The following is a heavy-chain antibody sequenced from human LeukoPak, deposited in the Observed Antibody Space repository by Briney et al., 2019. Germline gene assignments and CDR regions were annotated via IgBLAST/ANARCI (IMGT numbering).Heavy chain of an antibody. J-gene: IGHJ4*02. D-gene: IGHD1-26*01. Sequence: ASVKVSCKASGGTFSSYAISWVRQAPGQGLEWMGGIIPIFGTANYAQKFQGRVTITADESTSTAYMELSSPRSEDTAVYYCARDENVGAPYFDYWGQGTLVTVSS. V-gene: IGHV1-69*13. CDR3: ARDENVGAPYFDY. CDR2: IIPIFGTA. CDR1: GGTFSSYA.